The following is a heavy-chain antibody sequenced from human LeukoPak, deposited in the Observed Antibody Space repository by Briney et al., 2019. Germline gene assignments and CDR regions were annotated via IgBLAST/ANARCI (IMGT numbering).Heavy chain of an antibody. J-gene: IGHJ4*02. CDR3: AIPFGSVDDY. V-gene: IGHV1-2*02. D-gene: IGHD3-16*01. Sequence: ASVKVSCKTSGYTFSNYDINWVRQAPGQGLEWMGWINPNSGGTNYAQKFQGRVTMTRDTSISTAYMELSRLRYDDTAVYYCAIPFGSVDDYWGQGTLVTVSS. CDR2: INPNSGGT. CDR1: GYTFSNYD.